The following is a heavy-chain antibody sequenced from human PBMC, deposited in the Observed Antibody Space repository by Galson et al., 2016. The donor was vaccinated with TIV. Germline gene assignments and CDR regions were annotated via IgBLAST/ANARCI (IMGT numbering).Heavy chain of an antibody. V-gene: IGHV1-69*13. CDR3: AKDPYIYGSYLDH. CDR2: IIPIFGTT. Sequence: SVKVSCKASGGLVSNYAISWVRQAPGQGLEWMRGIIPIFGTTKYAQKFQGRVTITADESTRIVNMELSSLRSEDTAVYYCAKDPYIYGSYLDHWGQGTLVTVSS. CDR1: GGLVSNYA. D-gene: IGHD5-18*01. J-gene: IGHJ4*02.